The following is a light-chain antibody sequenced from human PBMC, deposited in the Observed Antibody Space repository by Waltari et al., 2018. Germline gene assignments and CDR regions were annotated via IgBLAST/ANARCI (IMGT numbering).Light chain of an antibody. Sequence: EIVLPQSPGPLSLSPGERATLSCRASQSISSHLAWYQQKPGQAPRLLICDASKRATGIPARFSGSGSGTDFTLTISSLEPEDFAVYYCQQPPLTFGGGTKVEI. J-gene: IGKJ4*01. CDR2: DAS. CDR3: QQPPLT. CDR1: QSISSH. V-gene: IGKV3-11*01.